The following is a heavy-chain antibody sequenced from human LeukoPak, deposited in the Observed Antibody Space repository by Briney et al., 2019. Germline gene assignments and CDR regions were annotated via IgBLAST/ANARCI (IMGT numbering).Heavy chain of an antibody. CDR2: ISNDGSDK. CDR3: AEQWDHGGLAYS. Sequence: GGSLRLSCAASRCSFSNYGMQLVGQAPGKGLEWVAVISNDGSDKQYGDSVKGRFAISRDNLKNTMYLLMNSPRVEDAAVDYCAEQWDHGGLAYSWGQGTQVTVSS. J-gene: IGHJ4*02. D-gene: IGHD1-26*01. CDR1: RCSFSNYG. V-gene: IGHV3-30*18.